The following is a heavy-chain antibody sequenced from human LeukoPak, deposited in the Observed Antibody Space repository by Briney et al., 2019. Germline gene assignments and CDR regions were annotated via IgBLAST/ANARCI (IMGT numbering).Heavy chain of an antibody. V-gene: IGHV4-34*01. CDR2: INHSGST. D-gene: IGHD3-16*02. Sequence: SETLSLTCAVYGGSFSGYYWSWIRQPPGKGLEWIGEINHSGSTNYNPSLKSRVTISVDTSKNQFSLKLSSVTAADTAVYYCARVRVGDYVWGGYRPILYYFDYWGQGTLVTVSS. CDR1: GGSFSGYY. CDR3: ARVRVGDYVWGGYRPILYYFDY. J-gene: IGHJ4*02.